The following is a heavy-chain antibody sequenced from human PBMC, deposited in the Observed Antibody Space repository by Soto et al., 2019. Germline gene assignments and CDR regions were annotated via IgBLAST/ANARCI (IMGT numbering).Heavy chain of an antibody. CDR2: IYPGDSDT. D-gene: IGHD6-13*01. Sequence: GESLKISCKGSGYSFTSYWIGWVRQMPGKGLEWMGIIYPGDSDTKYSPSFQGQVTISADKSISTAYLQWSSLKASDTAMYYCARHQYSSSFNSAYYYGMDVWGQGTTVTVSS. CDR1: GYSFTSYW. V-gene: IGHV5-51*01. J-gene: IGHJ6*02. CDR3: ARHQYSSSFNSAYYYGMDV.